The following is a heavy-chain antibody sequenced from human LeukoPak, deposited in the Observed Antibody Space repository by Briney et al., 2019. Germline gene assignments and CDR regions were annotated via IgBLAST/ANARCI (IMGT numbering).Heavy chain of an antibody. CDR1: GYTFTSYG. D-gene: IGHD2-15*01. CDR2: ISAYNGNT. CDR3: ARDSRYCSGGSCYSGVRWFDP. Sequence: ASVEVSCKASGYTFTSYGISWVRQAPGHGLEWMGWISAYNGNTNYAQKLQGRVTMTTDTSTSTAYMELRSLRSDDTAVYYCARDSRYCSGGSCYSGVRWFDPWGQGTLVTVSS. V-gene: IGHV1-18*01. J-gene: IGHJ5*02.